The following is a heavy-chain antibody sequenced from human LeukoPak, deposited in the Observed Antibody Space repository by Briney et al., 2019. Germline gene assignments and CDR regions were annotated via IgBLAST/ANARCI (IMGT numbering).Heavy chain of an antibody. CDR2: IYYSGST. D-gene: IGHD2-15*01. V-gene: IGHV4-39*07. CDR1: GFTFSSYW. Sequence: GSLRLSCAASGFTFSSYWMSWIRQPPGKGLEWIGSIYYSGSTYYNPSLKSRVTISVDTSKNQFSLKLSSVTAADTAVYYCARMISGIGYYYYYYYMDVWGKGTTVTVSS. J-gene: IGHJ6*03. CDR3: ARMISGIGYYYYYYYMDV.